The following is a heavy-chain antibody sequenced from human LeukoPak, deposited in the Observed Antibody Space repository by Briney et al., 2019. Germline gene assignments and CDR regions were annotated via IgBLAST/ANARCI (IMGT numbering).Heavy chain of an antibody. CDR2: INHSGST. V-gene: IGHV4-34*01. CDR3: ARVGSGRLVL. Sequence: PSETLSLTCAVYGGSFSGYYWSWIRQPPGKGLEWIGEINHSGSTNYNPSLKSRVTISVDTSKNQFSLKLSSVTAADTAVYYCARVGSGRLVLWGQGTLVTVSS. J-gene: IGHJ5*02. CDR1: GGSFSGYY.